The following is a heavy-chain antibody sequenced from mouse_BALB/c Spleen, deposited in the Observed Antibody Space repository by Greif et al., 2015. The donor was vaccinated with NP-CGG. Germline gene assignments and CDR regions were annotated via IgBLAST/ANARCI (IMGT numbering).Heavy chain of an antibody. Sequence: DVMLVGSGGGLVKPGGSLKLSCAASGFAFSSYDMSWVRQTPEKRLEWVAYISSGGGSTYYPGTVKGRFTISRDNAKNTLYLQMSSLKSEDTAMYYCARYDGYYYYAMDYWGQGTSVTVSS. CDR3: ARYDGYYYYAMDY. J-gene: IGHJ4*01. CDR2: ISSGGGST. D-gene: IGHD2-3*01. CDR1: GFAFSSYD. V-gene: IGHV5-12-1*01.